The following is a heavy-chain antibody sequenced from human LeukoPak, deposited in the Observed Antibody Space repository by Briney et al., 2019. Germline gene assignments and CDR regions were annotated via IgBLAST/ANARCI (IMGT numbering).Heavy chain of an antibody. V-gene: IGHV3-74*01. D-gene: IGHD2-8*01. Sequence: PGGSLRLSCAASGFTFSSHWMHWVRQAPGKGLVWVSRIHDDGTTTNYADSVKGRFTISRDNAKNTLYPQMNSLRAEDTAVYYCAIVYAVPDKRNALDMWGQGTMVTVSS. CDR3: AIVYAVPDKRNALDM. CDR2: IHDDGTTT. CDR1: GFTFSSHW. J-gene: IGHJ3*02.